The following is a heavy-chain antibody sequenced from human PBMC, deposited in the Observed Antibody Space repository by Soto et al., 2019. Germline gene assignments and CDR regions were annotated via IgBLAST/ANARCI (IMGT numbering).Heavy chain of an antibody. CDR1: GGSFSGYY. D-gene: IGHD5-12*01. CDR2: INHSGST. J-gene: IGHJ5*02. CDR3: ARGVGMATISVRWFGP. V-gene: IGHV4-34*01. Sequence: ETLSLTCAVYGGSFSGYYWSWIRQPPGKGLEWIGEINHSGSTNYNPSLKSRVTISVDTSKNQFSLKLSSVTAADTAVYYCARGVGMATISVRWFGPWGQGTLVTVAS.